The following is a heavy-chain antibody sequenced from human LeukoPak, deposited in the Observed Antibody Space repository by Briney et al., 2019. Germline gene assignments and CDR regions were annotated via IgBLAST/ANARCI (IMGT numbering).Heavy chain of an antibody. Sequence: SETLSLTCTVSGGSISSYYWSWIRQPPGKGLEWIGEINHSGSRNYNPSLKSRVTISVDTSKNQFSLKLRSVTAADTAVYYCARSGRNTGGSGSPYKYTAPGHFFEYWGQGTLVTVSS. D-gene: IGHD3-10*01. V-gene: IGHV4-34*01. CDR3: ARSGRNTGGSGSPYKYTAPGHFFEY. CDR2: INHSGSR. J-gene: IGHJ4*02. CDR1: GGSISSYY.